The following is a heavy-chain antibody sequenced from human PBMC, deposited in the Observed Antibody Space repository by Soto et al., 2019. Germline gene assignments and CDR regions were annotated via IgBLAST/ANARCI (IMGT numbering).Heavy chain of an antibody. J-gene: IGHJ3*02. CDR1: GFSVSSAW. V-gene: IGHV3-15*01. D-gene: IGHD6-19*01. Sequence: EVQLVESGGGLEKPGGSLRLSCAVSGFSVSSAWMSWVRQAPGKGLEWVGRIKSKTAGGTADYAAPVRKRFTISTDDSKNTLFLQMNSLKAEDTALYYCAKDKWSGGWDGGFEIWGQGTMVTVSS. CDR2: IKSKTAGGTA. CDR3: AKDKWSGGWDGGFEI.